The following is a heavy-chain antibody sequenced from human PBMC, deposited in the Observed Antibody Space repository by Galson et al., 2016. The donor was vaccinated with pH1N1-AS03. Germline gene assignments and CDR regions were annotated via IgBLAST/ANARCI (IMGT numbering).Heavy chain of an antibody. CDR3: ANLFNYDFWSGYSFY. V-gene: IGHV3-30*18. CDR1: GFTFSNFG. Sequence: SLRLSCAASGFTFSNFGMLWVRQAPGQGLEWVAIISCDGTDKYYADSVKGRFSISRDNSKNTLFLQMSGLRAEDTAVYYCANLFNYDFWSGYSFYWGQGALVTVSS. J-gene: IGHJ4*02. D-gene: IGHD3/OR15-3a*01. CDR2: ISCDGTDK.